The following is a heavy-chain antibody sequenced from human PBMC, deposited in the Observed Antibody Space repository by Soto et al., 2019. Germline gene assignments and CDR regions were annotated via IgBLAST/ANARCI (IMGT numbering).Heavy chain of an antibody. Sequence: EVQLLESGGGLVQPGGSLRLSCTASGFTFSSHAMSWVRQAPGKQLEWVSAISGSAGLTFYADSVKGRFTISRDNSKNTLYLQMNSLRAEDTAVYYCAKDWFSGSSPYRGQGTLVTVSS. CDR3: AKDWFSGSSPY. V-gene: IGHV3-23*01. CDR2: ISGSAGLT. D-gene: IGHD1-26*01. J-gene: IGHJ4*02. CDR1: GFTFSSHA.